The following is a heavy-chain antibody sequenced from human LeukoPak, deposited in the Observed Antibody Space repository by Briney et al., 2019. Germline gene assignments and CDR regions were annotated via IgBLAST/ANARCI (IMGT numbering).Heavy chain of an antibody. J-gene: IGHJ5*02. CDR1: GGSISSSIYY. CDR3: ARHAYYDFWSGYSSGGWFDP. Sequence: KPSETLSLTCTVSGGSISSSIYYWGWIRQPPGKGLEWIGSIYYSGSTYYNPSLKSRVTISVDTSKNQFSLKLSSVTAADTAVYYCARHAYYDFWSGYSSGGWFDPWGQGTLVTVSS. V-gene: IGHV4-39*01. CDR2: IYYSGST. D-gene: IGHD3-3*01.